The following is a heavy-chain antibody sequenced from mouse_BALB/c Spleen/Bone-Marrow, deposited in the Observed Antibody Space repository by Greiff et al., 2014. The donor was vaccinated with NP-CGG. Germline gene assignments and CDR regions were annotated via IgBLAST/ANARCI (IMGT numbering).Heavy chain of an antibody. V-gene: IGHV5-6-3*01. J-gene: IGHJ2*01. CDR2: INSNGGST. CDR3: VRGNYGNYVDYFDF. D-gene: IGHD2-1*01. Sequence: VQLKQSGGGIVQPGGSLKLSCAASGFTFSNYGMSWVRQTPDKRLELVATINSNGGSTYYPDSVKGRFTISRDTAKNTLYLQMSSLKSEETAMYYCVRGNYGNYVDYFDFWGQGTTLTVSS. CDR1: GFTFSNYG.